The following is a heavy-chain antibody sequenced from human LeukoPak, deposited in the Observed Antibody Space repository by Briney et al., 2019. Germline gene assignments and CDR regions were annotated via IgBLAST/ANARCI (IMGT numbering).Heavy chain of an antibody. Sequence: PSETLSLTCTVSGGSISTYFWSWIRQPPGKGLEWIGYIYYSGSTSYNPSLKSRLTISVDTSKNQFSLKLRSVTAADTAIYYCARVQSVAGTWYWFDPWGQGTLVTVSS. J-gene: IGHJ5*02. CDR2: IYYSGST. CDR3: ARVQSVAGTWYWFDP. CDR1: GGSISTYF. V-gene: IGHV4-59*01. D-gene: IGHD6-19*01.